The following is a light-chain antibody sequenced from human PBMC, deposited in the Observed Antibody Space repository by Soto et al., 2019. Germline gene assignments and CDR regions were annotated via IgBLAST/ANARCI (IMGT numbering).Light chain of an antibody. CDR3: QQYNNWPRA. Sequence: EIFLTQSPDTLSLSPGERATLSCRASQSVTNYIAWYQQKLGQAPRLLIYGASTRATGIPARFSGSGSGTEFTLTISSLQSEDFAVYYCQQYNNWPRAFGQGTRLEIK. V-gene: IGKV3-15*01. CDR2: GAS. CDR1: QSVTNY. J-gene: IGKJ5*01.